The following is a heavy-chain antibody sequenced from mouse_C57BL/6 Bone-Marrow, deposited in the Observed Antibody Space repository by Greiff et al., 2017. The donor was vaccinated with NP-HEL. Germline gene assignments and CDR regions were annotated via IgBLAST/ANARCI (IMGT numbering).Heavy chain of an antibody. D-gene: IGHD2-4*01. J-gene: IGHJ4*01. CDR2: INYDGSST. CDR1: GFTFSAYY. CDR3: AREGGLRRRTYAMDY. V-gene: IGHV5-16*01. Sequence: EVQLVESEGGLVQPGSSMKLSCTASGFTFSAYYMAWVRQVPEKGLEWVANINYDGSSTYYLDSLKSRFIISRDNAKNILYLQMRSLKSEDTATYYCAREGGLRRRTYAMDYWGQGTAVTVSS.